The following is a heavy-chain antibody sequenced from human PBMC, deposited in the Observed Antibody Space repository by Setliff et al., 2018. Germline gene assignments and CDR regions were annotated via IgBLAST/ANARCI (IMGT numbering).Heavy chain of an antibody. D-gene: IGHD2-2*01. J-gene: IGHJ4*02. V-gene: IGHV3-21*03. CDR3: ARSENCGSTHCSPYDY. Sequence: GGSLRLSCEASGFTFGTYTMNWIRQAPGKGLEWVSSINRDSLYIYYADSLKGRFTISRDNAKNSLYLQMDSLRAEDTAVYFCARSENCGSTHCSPYDYWGQGALVTVSS. CDR2: INRDSLYI. CDR1: GFTFGTYT.